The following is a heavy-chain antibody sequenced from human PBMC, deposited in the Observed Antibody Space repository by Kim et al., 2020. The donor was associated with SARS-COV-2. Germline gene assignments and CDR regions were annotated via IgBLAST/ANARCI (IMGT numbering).Heavy chain of an antibody. V-gene: IGHV4-39*01. CDR2: IYYSGST. Sequence: SETLSLTCTVSGGSISSSSYYWGWIRQPPGKGLEWIGSIYYSGSTYYNPSLKSRVTISVDTSKNQFSLKLSSVTAADTAVYYCARHRGFKYSNYGDYWGQGTLVTVSS. J-gene: IGHJ4*02. CDR3: ARHRGFKYSNYGDY. D-gene: IGHD4-4*01. CDR1: GGSISSSSYY.